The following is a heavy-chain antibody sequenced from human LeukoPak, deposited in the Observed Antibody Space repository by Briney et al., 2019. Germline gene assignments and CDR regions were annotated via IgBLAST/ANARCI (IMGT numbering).Heavy chain of an antibody. V-gene: IGHV3-48*04. D-gene: IGHD3-10*01. J-gene: IGHJ4*02. CDR2: ISSSSSTI. CDR1: GFTFGSYS. CDR3: ARVPEPQYYIESYYFDY. Sequence: AGGSLRLSCAASGFTFGSYSMNWVRQAPGKGLEWVSYISSSSSTIYYADSVKGRFTISRDNAKNSLYLQMNSLRAEDTAVYYCARVPEPQYYIESYYFDYWGQGTLVTVSS.